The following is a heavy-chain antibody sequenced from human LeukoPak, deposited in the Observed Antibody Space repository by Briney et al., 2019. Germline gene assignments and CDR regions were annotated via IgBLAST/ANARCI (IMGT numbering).Heavy chain of an antibody. CDR3: ARVAATRKYYFDY. J-gene: IGHJ4*02. D-gene: IGHD2-15*01. CDR2: ISGSGTIT. Sequence: GGSLRLSCAASGFTFTDYAMNWVRQAPGKGLEWVSTISGSGTITYYADSVRGRFTISRDYSTNTLYLQMNSLRAEDTAVYYCARVAATRKYYFDYWGQGTLVTVSS. V-gene: IGHV3-23*01. CDR1: GFTFTDYA.